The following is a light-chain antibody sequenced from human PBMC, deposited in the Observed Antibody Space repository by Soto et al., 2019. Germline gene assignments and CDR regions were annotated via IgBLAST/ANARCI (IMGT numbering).Light chain of an antibody. CDR3: QQRDDWPPWT. V-gene: IGKV3-11*01. J-gene: IGKJ1*01. Sequence: EIGLTHSPATLSLSPGEIATLSCSASQSVSSYLAWYQQKPGQAPRLLIYAASSRATGIPARFSGSGSGTDFTLTISSLEPEDFGVYYCQQRDDWPPWTFGQGTKVDTK. CDR1: QSVSSY. CDR2: AAS.